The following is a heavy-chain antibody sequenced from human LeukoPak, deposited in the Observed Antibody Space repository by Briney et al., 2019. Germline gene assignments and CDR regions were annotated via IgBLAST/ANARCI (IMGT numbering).Heavy chain of an antibody. J-gene: IGHJ4*02. CDR1: GFTVSDNY. D-gene: IGHD2-15*01. CDR3: ATVFSRSAYYFDY. CDR2: IYGGST. Sequence: GGSLRLSCAASGFTVSDNYMTWVRQAPGKGLEWVSIIYGGSTYYADSVKGRFTIPRDNSKNTQYLQMNSLSAEDTAVYYCATVFSRSAYYFDYGGQGTLVTVPS. V-gene: IGHV3-53*01.